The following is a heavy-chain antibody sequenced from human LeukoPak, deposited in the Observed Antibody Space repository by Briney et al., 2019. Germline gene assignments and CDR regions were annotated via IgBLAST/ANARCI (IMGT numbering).Heavy chain of an antibody. J-gene: IGHJ4*02. CDR3: EKDLYDSSSYIQYYFDC. CDR1: GFTFSSYA. CDR2: FSGSGNST. V-gene: IGHV3-23*01. Sequence: GGSLRLSCAASGFTFSSYAMSWVRHAPGKGLEWVSAFSGSGNSTYYADSVKGRFTISRDNSKNTLYLQVNSLRAEDTAVYYCEKDLYDSSSYIQYYFDCWGQGTLVTVSS. D-gene: IGHD3-22*01.